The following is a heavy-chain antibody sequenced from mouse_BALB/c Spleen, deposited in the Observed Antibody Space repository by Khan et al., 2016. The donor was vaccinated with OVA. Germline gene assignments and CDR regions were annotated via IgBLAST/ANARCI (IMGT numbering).Heavy chain of an antibody. CDR3: ARRGYGNYWFAY. CDR1: GFNIRDYY. J-gene: IGHJ3*01. D-gene: IGHD2-1*01. CDR2: IDPENGPT. Sequence: VQLKQSGAELVRPGALVKLSCKASGFNIRDYYMHWVKQRPDQGLELIGWIDPENGPTIYDPKFQGKASITADTSSNTAYLQLSSLTSEDTAVYYCARRGYGNYWFAYWGQGTLVTVSA. V-gene: IGHV14-1*02.